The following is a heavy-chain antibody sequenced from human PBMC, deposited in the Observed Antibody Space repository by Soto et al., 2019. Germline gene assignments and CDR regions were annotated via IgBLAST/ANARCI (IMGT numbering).Heavy chain of an antibody. V-gene: IGHV4-30-2*05. CDR3: ARASYDSSTNYLDY. CDR2: IYYSGST. D-gene: IGHD3-22*01. CDR1: GGSIGRGGYS. J-gene: IGHJ4*02. Sequence: TSETLSLTWAVFGGSIGRGGYSWPWIRQPPGKGLEWIGYIYYSGSTYYNPSLKSRVTISVDRSNNQFSLKLSSVTAADTAVYYCARASYDSSTNYLDYWGQGTLVTVSS.